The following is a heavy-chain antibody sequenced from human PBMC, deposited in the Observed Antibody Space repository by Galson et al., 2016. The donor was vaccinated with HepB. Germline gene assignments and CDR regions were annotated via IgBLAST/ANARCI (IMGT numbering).Heavy chain of an antibody. CDR2: IHYTGST. CDR3: ARTGSGSAPGGY. J-gene: IGHJ4*02. Sequence: SETLSLTCSVSGDSVTSGYYYWSWIRQPPGKGLEWIGYIHYTGSTKYNPSLKSRVSISVDTSKNQISLRLSSVTAADTAVYFCARTGSGSAPGGYWGQGTLVTVSS. CDR1: GDSVTSGYYY. D-gene: IGHD3-16*01. V-gene: IGHV4-61*01.